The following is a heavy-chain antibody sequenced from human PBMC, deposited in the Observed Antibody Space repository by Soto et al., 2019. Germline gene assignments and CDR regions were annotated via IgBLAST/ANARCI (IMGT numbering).Heavy chain of an antibody. V-gene: IGHV4-59*01. CDR3: ARGRRGGDYDY. J-gene: IGHJ4*02. CDR1: GGSISSYY. D-gene: IGHD4-17*01. Sequence: PSETLSLTCTVSGGSISSYYWSWIRQPPGKGLEWIGYIYYSGSTNYNPSLKSRVTISVDTSKNQFSLKLSSVTAADTAVYYCARGRRGGDYDYWGQGTLVTVSS. CDR2: IYYSGST.